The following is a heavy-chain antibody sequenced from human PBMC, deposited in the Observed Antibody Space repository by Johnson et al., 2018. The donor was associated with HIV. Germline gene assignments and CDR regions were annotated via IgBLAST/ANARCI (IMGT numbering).Heavy chain of an antibody. Sequence: VQLVESGGGLVQTGGSLRLTCAASGLTFSTSWMNWVRQAPGRGLEWVANIKHDGSRIQYMASVRGRFTISRDNTRHLLFLQMNTRRAEDTAVYYCARGIPAATRGYAFDIWGQGTMVTVSS. CDR2: IKHDGSRI. CDR1: GLTFSTSW. J-gene: IGHJ3*02. D-gene: IGHD2-2*01. CDR3: ARGIPAATRGYAFDI. V-gene: IGHV3-7*01.